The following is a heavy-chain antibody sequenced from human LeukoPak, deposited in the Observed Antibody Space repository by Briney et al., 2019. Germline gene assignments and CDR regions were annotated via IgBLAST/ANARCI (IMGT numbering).Heavy chain of an antibody. V-gene: IGHV3-9*01. CDR3: AKDIIGSGSDAFDI. J-gene: IGHJ3*02. Sequence: PGRSLRLSCAASGLTFDDYAMHWVRQAPGKGLEWVSGISWNSGSIGYADSVKGRFTISRDNAKNSLYLQMNSLRAEDTALYYCAKDIIGSGSDAFDIWGQGTMVTVSS. CDR1: GLTFDDYA. CDR2: ISWNSGSI. D-gene: IGHD3-10*01.